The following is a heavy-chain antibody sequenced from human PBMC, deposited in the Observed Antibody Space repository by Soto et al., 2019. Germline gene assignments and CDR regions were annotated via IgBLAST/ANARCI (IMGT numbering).Heavy chain of an antibody. CDR1: GFSLSTSVVG. J-gene: IGHJ4*02. Sequence: SGPTLVNPTQTLTLTCTFSGFSLSTSVVGVGWIRQPPGKALEWLALIYWNDDKRYSPSLKSRLTITKDTSKNQVVLTMTNMDPVDTATYYCAHRPSGWYLFDYWGQGTLVTVSS. V-gene: IGHV2-5*01. CDR2: IYWNDDK. CDR3: AHRPSGWYLFDY. D-gene: IGHD6-19*01.